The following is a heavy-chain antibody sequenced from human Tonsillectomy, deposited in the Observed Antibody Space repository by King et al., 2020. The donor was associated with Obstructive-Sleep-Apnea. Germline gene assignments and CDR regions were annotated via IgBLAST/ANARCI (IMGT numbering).Heavy chain of an antibody. J-gene: IGHJ3*02. CDR1: GGSISSYY. Sequence: QLQESGPGLVTPSETLSLTCSSSGGSISSYYWSWILQTPGKGLEYIGYIYYSGTTNYNPSLKSRGTISVDNSKNQFSLKLSSVTAADTAVYYCARHLYSSGYSGAFDIWGQGTMVTVSS. V-gene: IGHV4-59*08. CDR2: IYYSGTT. D-gene: IGHD3-22*01. CDR3: ARHLYSSGYSGAFDI.